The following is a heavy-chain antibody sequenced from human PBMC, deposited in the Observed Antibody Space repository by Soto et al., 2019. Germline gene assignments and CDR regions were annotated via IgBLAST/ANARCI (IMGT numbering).Heavy chain of an antibody. J-gene: IGHJ3*02. CDR2: FDPEDGET. CDR3: ATGGAGDGSAPGGAFNM. V-gene: IGHV1-24*01. CDR1: GYTLTELS. Sequence: ASVKVSCKVSGYTLTELSMHWVRQAPGKGLEWMGGFDPEDGETIYAQKFQGRVTMTEDTSTDTAYMELSSLRSEDTAVYYCATGGAGDGSAPGGAFNMGGQGKMVTVS. D-gene: IGHD6-19*01.